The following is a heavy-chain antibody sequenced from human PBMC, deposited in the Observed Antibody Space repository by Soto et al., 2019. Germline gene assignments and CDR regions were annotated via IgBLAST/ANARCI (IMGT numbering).Heavy chain of an antibody. CDR2: IYYSGST. Sequence: PSETLSLTCTVSGGSISSGGYYWSWIRQHPGKGLEWIGYIYYSGSTYYNPSLKSRVTISVDTSKNQFSLKLSSVTAADTAVYYCARDYRGLSNYDFWSGYGMDVWGQGTTVTVSS. D-gene: IGHD3-3*01. CDR3: ARDYRGLSNYDFWSGYGMDV. V-gene: IGHV4-31*03. CDR1: GGSISSGGYY. J-gene: IGHJ6*02.